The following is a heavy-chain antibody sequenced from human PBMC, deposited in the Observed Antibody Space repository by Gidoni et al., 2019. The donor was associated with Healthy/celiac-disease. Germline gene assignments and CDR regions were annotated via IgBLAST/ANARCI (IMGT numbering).Heavy chain of an antibody. CDR1: GFPFSSYA. Sequence: EVQLLESGGGLVQPGGSLRLSCAASGFPFSSYAMSWVRQAPGKGLGWVSAISGSGGSTYYADSVKGRFTISRDNSKNTLYLQMNSLRAEDTAVYYCAKESTGRWYFDLWGRGTLVTVSS. CDR3: AKESTGRWYFDL. D-gene: IGHD4-17*01. J-gene: IGHJ2*01. CDR2: ISGSGGST. V-gene: IGHV3-23*01.